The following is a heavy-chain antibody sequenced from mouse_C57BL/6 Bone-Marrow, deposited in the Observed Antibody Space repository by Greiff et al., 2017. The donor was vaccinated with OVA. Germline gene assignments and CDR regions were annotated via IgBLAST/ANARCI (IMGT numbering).Heavy chain of an antibody. CDR3: ARSSVVAFDY. J-gene: IGHJ2*01. D-gene: IGHD1-1*01. V-gene: IGHV1-81*01. Sequence: QVQLQQSGAELARPGASVKLSCKASGYTFTSSGISWVKQRTGQGVEWIGEIYPRSGNTYYNEKFKGKATLTAYKSASTAYMELRSLTSEDSAVYFCARSSVVAFDYWGQGTTLTVSA. CDR1: GYTFTSSG. CDR2: IYPRSGNT.